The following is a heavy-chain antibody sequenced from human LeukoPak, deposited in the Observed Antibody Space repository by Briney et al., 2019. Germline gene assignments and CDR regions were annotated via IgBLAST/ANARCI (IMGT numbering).Heavy chain of an antibody. D-gene: IGHD3-10*01. V-gene: IGHV1-8*01. Sequence: ASVKVSCKASGYTFTSYDINWVRQATGQGLEWMGWMNPNSGNTGYAQKFQGRVTMTRNTSITTAYMELSSLRSGDTAVYYCARADGSGSYSLPYYLDYWGQGTLVTVSS. CDR2: MNPNSGNT. J-gene: IGHJ4*02. CDR1: GYTFTSYD. CDR3: ARADGSGSYSLPYYLDY.